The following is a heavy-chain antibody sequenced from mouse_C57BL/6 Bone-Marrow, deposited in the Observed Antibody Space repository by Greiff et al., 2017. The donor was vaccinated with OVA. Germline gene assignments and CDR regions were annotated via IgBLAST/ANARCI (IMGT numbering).Heavy chain of an antibody. Sequence: ESGPGILQSSQTLSLTCSFSGFSLSTSGMGVSWIRQPSGKGLEWLAHIYWDDDKRYNPSLKSRLTISKDTSRNQVFLKITSVDTADTATYYCARSYDYPFAYWGQGTLVTVSA. CDR3: ARSYDYPFAY. CDR1: GFSLSTSGMG. J-gene: IGHJ3*01. D-gene: IGHD2-4*01. CDR2: IYWDDDK. V-gene: IGHV8-12*01.